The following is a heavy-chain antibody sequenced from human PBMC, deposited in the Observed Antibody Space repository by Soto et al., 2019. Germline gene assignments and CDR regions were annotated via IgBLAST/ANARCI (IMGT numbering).Heavy chain of an antibody. D-gene: IGHD3-10*01. CDR3: ARDTRYYYGSGSRDYYYGMDV. J-gene: IGHJ6*02. CDR2: IIPIFGTA. V-gene: IGHV1-69*13. Sequence: ASVKVSCKASGGTFSSYAISWVRQAPGQGLEWMGGIIPIFGTANYAQKFQGRVTITADESTSTAYMELSSLRSEDTAVYYCARDTRYYYGSGSRDYYYGMDVWGQGTTVTVSS. CDR1: GGTFSSYA.